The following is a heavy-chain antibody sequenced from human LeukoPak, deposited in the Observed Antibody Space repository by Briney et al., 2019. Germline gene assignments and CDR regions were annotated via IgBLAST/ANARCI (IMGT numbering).Heavy chain of an antibody. D-gene: IGHD2-15*01. Sequence: GGSLRLSCAASGFTFSTYGMHWVRQAPGKGLEWVAFIRYDGSNKDYVDSVKGRFTFSRDNSKNTLYLQMNSLRAEDTAVYYCAKGPVGYCGGGSCYHWFDPWGQGTLVTVSS. CDR1: GFTFSTYG. CDR2: IRYDGSNK. CDR3: AKGPVGYCGGGSCYHWFDP. V-gene: IGHV3-30*02. J-gene: IGHJ5*02.